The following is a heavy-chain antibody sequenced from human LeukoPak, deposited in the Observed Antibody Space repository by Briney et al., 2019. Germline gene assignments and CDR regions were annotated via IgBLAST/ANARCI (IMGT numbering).Heavy chain of an antibody. CDR2: IYHSGST. CDR3: ARHIDNYAHSAYPPNDF. V-gene: IGHV4-4*02. D-gene: IGHD3-16*01. Sequence: SETLSLTCAVSGVSIDSGNWWIWVRQPPGKGLEWIGEIYHSGSTNYNPSLKSRVTISVDTPKNQFSLNLNSVTAADTAIYYCARHIDNYAHSAYPPNDFWGQGTLVTVSS. J-gene: IGHJ4*02. CDR1: GVSIDSGNW.